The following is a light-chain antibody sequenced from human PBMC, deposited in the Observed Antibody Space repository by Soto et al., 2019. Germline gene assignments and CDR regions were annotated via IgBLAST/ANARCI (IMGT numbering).Light chain of an antibody. V-gene: IGKV3-11*01. CDR2: DAS. J-gene: IGKJ3*01. CDR3: QQRFTWPS. CDR1: QSISSS. Sequence: ETVLTQSPAPLSLSPGERATLSCRASQSISSSLAWYQQTPGQAPRLLIYDASKRATGIPARFSGRGSGTDFTLTISSLEPEDFAVYFCQQRFTWPSFGPGTKVAIK.